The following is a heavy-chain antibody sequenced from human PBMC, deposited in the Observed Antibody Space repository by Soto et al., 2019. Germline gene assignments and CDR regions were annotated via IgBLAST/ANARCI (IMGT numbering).Heavy chain of an antibody. CDR1: GDSFTNYA. V-gene: IGHV1-3*01. CDR3: ARDPSYYGMDV. Sequence: ASVKLSRKASGDSFTNYAMHCVRQAPGQRLEWMGWINAGNGNTKYSQKFQGRVTITRDTSASTAYMELSSLRSEDTAVYYCARDPSYYGMDVWGQGTTVTVSS. J-gene: IGHJ6*02. CDR2: INAGNGNT.